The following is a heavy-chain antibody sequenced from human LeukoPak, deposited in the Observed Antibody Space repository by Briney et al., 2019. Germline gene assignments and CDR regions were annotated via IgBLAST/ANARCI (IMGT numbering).Heavy chain of an antibody. D-gene: IGHD3-9*01. V-gene: IGHV1-8*03. CDR3: ARDGGDDWDY. CDR1: GYTFTSYD. J-gene: IGHJ4*02. Sequence: ASVKISCKASGYTFTSYDINWVRQATGQGLEWMGWMNPNSGNTGYAQKFQGRVTITADKSTSTGYMELRSLRSEDTAVYYCARDGGDDWDYWGQGTLVTVSS. CDR2: MNPNSGNT.